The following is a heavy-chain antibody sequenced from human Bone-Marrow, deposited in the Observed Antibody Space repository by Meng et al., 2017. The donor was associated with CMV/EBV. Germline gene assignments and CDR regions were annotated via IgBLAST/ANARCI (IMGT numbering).Heavy chain of an antibody. D-gene: IGHD2-2*01. CDR1: GYTFTSYD. J-gene: IGHJ4*02. CDR3: AKDAVPAGRGVLDY. CDR2: MNPNSGNT. V-gene: IGHV1-8*02. Sequence: ASVKVSCKASGYTFTSYDINWVRQATGQGLEWVGWMNPNSGNTGYAQKFQGRVTMTRNTSISTAYMELSSLRAEDTAVYYCAKDAVPAGRGVLDYWGQGTLVTVSS.